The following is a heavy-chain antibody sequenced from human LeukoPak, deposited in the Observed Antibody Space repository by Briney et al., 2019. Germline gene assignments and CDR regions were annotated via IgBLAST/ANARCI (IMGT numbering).Heavy chain of an antibody. CDR1: GFTFSSYG. V-gene: IGHV3-23*01. CDR3: AKRAYDSSGYCDD. CDR2: ISGSGGYT. D-gene: IGHD3-22*01. Sequence: GGSLRLSCAASGFTFSSYGMSWVRQAPGKGLEWVSDISGSGGYTFYADSVEGRFTISRDNSKDTLYLQMNSLRAEDTAVYYCAKRAYDSSGYCDDWGQGTPVTVSS. J-gene: IGHJ4*02.